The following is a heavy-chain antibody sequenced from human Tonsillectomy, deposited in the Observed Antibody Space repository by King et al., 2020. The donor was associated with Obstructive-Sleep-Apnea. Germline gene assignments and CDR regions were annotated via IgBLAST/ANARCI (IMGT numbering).Heavy chain of an antibody. D-gene: IGHD2-15*01. Sequence: VQLVESGGGLVQPGGSLRLSCAATGFTFSTYWMNWVRQAPGKGLEWVANIKQDGSETYYVDSLKGRFTISRDNAKSSVYLQMNSLRVEDTAVYYCARVHSFCSGPTCLLPDYYFYSMDVWGQGTTVTVSS. CDR2: IKQDGSET. CDR3: ARVHSFCSGPTCLLPDYYFYSMDV. J-gene: IGHJ6*02. V-gene: IGHV3-7*03. CDR1: GFTFSTYW.